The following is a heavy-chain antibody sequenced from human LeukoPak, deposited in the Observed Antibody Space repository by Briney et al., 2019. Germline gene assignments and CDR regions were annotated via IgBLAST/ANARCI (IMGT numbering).Heavy chain of an antibody. CDR1: GFTFNNYA. J-gene: IGHJ5*01. V-gene: IGHV3-23*01. Sequence: PGGSLRLSCAASGFTFNNYAMTWVRQAPGKGLEWVSVIGGSTGNTYYADSVKGRFTISRDNSKNTLYLQMSGLRAEDTAVYYCARIGHDLYQTFDSWGHGTLITVSS. D-gene: IGHD2-2*01. CDR2: IGGSTGNT. CDR3: ARIGHDLYQTFDS.